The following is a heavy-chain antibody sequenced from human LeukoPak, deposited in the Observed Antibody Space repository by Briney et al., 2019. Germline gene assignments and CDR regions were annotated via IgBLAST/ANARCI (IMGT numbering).Heavy chain of an antibody. D-gene: IGHD3-10*01. CDR2: IIPIFGTA. CDR1: GGTFSSYA. J-gene: IGHJ4*02. V-gene: IGHV1-69*13. Sequence: LVKVSCKASGGTFSSYAISWVRQAPGQGLEWMGGIIPIFGTANYAQKFQGRVTITADESTSTAYMELSSLRSEDTAVYYCARDHAAMVPGDYWGQGTLVTVSS. CDR3: ARDHAAMVPGDY.